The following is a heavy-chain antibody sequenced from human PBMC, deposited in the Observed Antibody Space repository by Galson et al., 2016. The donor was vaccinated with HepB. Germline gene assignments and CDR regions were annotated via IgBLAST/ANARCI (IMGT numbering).Heavy chain of an antibody. CDR2: IYHSGST. D-gene: IGHD3-10*01. J-gene: IGHJ4*02. CDR1: GGSISNNNW. Sequence: SETLSLTCTVSGGSISNNNWWTWVRQPPGKGLEWIGEIYHSGSTNYNPSLKSRLTISVDESNNQFSLRLTSVTAADTAVYYCAGVGPPSHFGSGGLDFWGQGTLVTVSS. CDR3: AGVGPPSHFGSGGLDF. V-gene: IGHV4-4*02.